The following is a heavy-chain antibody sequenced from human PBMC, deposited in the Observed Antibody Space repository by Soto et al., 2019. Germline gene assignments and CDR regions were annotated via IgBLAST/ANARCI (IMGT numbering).Heavy chain of an antibody. D-gene: IGHD6-13*01. J-gene: IGHJ6*02. V-gene: IGHV1-8*02. Sequence: ASVKLDCKASGYDFTAYDINWVRQATGQGLEWMGWMNPINGATGSARRFQGRVSMTRNTATGTAYLELTSLRSDDSAVYYCGRGPSPRAPAGGTPYYYAMDVWGQGTTVTVSS. CDR3: GRGPSPRAPAGGTPYYYAMDV. CDR1: GYDFTAYD. CDR2: MNPINGAT.